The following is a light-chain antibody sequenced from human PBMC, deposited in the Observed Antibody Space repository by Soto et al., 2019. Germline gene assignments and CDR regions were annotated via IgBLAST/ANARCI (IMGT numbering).Light chain of an antibody. CDR3: QHYGSSWT. CDR2: DAS. Sequence: EIVLTQSPATLSLSPGEGATLSCRASQSVSSYLVWYQQKPGQAPRLLIYDASKRATGIPARFSGSGSGTDFTLTISRLEPEDFAVYYCQHYGSSWTFGQGTKVDI. J-gene: IGKJ1*01. CDR1: QSVSSY. V-gene: IGKV3-11*01.